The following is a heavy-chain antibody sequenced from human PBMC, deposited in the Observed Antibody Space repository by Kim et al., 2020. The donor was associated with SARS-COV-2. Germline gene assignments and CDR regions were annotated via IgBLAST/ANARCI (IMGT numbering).Heavy chain of an antibody. V-gene: IGHV3-15*01. CDR2: IKSKTDGGTT. CDR3: TTDHPMTYYDFWSGYFDSFDY. CDR1: GFTFSNAW. J-gene: IGHJ4*02. Sequence: GGSLRLSCAASGFTFSNAWMSWVCQAPGKGLEWVGRIKSKTDGGTTDYAAPVKGRFTISRDDSKNTLYLQMNSLKTEDTAVYYCTTDHPMTYYDFWSGYFDSFDYWGQGTLVTVSS. D-gene: IGHD3-3*01.